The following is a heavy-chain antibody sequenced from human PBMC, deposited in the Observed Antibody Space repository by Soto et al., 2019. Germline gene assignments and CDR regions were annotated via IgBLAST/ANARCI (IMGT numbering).Heavy chain of an antibody. Sequence: QVQLVESGGGVVQPGRSLRLSCAVSGFTVSTYGMHWVRQAPGKGLEWVAVISRDGGTKYYADSVKGRFTISRDNSRNTLFLEMNSLRDDDMAVYYCTAEVASGYWGQGTLVTVSS. CDR1: GFTVSTYG. CDR2: ISRDGGTK. V-gene: IGHV3-30*03. CDR3: TAEVASGY. J-gene: IGHJ4*02. D-gene: IGHD2-21*02.